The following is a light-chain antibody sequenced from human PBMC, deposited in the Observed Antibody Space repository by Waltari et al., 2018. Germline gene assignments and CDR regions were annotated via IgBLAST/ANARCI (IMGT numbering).Light chain of an antibody. Sequence: QSALTPPPSASGSPGQSVTISCAGTSSEVGVYNYFDCYRQHPGKAPKFRIHEVSKRPSGVPDRFSGSKSGNTASLTVSGLQAEDEADYYCSSYAGNDKFEVFGRGTKLTVL. J-gene: IGLJ3*02. CDR3: SSYAGNDKFEV. CDR2: EVS. V-gene: IGLV2-8*01. CDR1: SSEVGVYNY.